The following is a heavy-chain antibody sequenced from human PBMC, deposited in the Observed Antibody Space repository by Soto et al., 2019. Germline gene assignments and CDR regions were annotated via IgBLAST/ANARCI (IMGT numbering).Heavy chain of an antibody. V-gene: IGHV4-34*01. Sequence: SETLSLTCAVYGGSFSGYYWSWIRQPPGKGLEWIGEINHSGSTNYNPSLKSRVTISVDTSKNQFSLKLSSVTAADTAVYYCARGRGVKSSYYYDSSGYYFDYWGQGTLVTVSS. CDR3: ARGRGVKSSYYYDSSGYYFDY. CDR1: GGSFSGYY. CDR2: INHSGST. J-gene: IGHJ4*02. D-gene: IGHD3-22*01.